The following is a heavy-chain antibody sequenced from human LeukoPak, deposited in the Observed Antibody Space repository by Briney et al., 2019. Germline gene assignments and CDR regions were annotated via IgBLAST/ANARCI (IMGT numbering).Heavy chain of an antibody. Sequence: SETLSLTCTVSGGSISSGGYYWSWIRQHPGKGLEWIGYIYYSGSTYYNPSLKSRVTISVDTSKNQFSLKLSSVPAADTAVYYCAREIGYYYDSSGYSWFDPWGQGTLVTVSS. CDR1: GGSISSGGYY. CDR3: AREIGYYYDSSGYSWFDP. D-gene: IGHD3-22*01. J-gene: IGHJ5*02. V-gene: IGHV4-31*03. CDR2: IYYSGST.